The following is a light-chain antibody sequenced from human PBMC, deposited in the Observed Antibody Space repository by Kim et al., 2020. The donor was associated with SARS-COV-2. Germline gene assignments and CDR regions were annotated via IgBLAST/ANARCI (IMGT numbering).Light chain of an antibody. V-gene: IGKV4-1*01. CDR3: QNYYGGPPFS. Sequence: GTINCKSSQSVLYSSNNKNFLAWYQQKPGQPPKLLIYWASTRESGVPDRFSGRGSGTDFTLTISGLQAEDVAIYYCQNYYGGPPFSLGQGTRLEI. CDR1: QSVLYSSNNKNF. J-gene: IGKJ2*03. CDR2: WAS.